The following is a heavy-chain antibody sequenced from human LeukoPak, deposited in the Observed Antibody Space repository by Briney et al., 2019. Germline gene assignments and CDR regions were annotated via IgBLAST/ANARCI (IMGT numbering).Heavy chain of an antibody. V-gene: IGHV4-59*01. CDR3: ARVRDRSSYFYDFDY. Sequence: PSETLSLTCTVSGGSINSYYWSWIQQPPGKGLEWIGCIHYSGSTNYNPSLKSRVTISVDTSKNQFSLRLSSVTAADTAVYYCARVRDRSSYFYDFDYWGQGTLVTVSS. J-gene: IGHJ4*02. CDR1: GGSINSYY. D-gene: IGHD3-22*01. CDR2: IHYSGST.